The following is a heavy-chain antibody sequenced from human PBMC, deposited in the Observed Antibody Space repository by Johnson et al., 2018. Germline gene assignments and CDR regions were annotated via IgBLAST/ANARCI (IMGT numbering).Heavy chain of an antibody. Sequence: VQLVQSGGGLVQPGGSLKLSCTASVFTFSIYAMTWVRQAPGKGLEWVSTISASAGPTYYADSVKGRFPISRDNSKNTLFLQMKSLKAEATAVYYCAKEASLWFGESGDSFDIWGQVTMVTVSS. J-gene: IGHJ3*02. CDR3: AKEASLWFGESGDSFDI. D-gene: IGHD3-10*01. CDR1: VFTFSIYA. V-gene: IGHV3-23*04. CDR2: ISASAGPT.